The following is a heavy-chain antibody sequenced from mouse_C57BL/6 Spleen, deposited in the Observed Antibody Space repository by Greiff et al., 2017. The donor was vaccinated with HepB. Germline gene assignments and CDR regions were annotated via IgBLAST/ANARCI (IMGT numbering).Heavy chain of an antibody. J-gene: IGHJ2*01. CDR2: IYPYNGVS. V-gene: IGHV1-31*01. CDR3: APGREGFDY. D-gene: IGHD3-3*01. Sequence: DVKLQESGPELVKPGASVKISCKASGYSFTGYYMHWVKQSHGNILDWIGYIYPYNGVSSYNQKFKGMATLTVDKSSSTAYMELRSLTSEDSAVYYCAPGREGFDYWGQGTTLTVSS. CDR1: GYSFTGYY.